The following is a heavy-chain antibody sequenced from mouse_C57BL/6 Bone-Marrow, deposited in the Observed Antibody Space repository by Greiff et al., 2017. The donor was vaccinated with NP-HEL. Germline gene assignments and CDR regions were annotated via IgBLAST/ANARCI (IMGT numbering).Heavy chain of an antibody. CDR3: AREGTGTNYFDY. CDR2: IDPSDSYT. V-gene: IGHV1-59*01. D-gene: IGHD4-1*01. J-gene: IGHJ2*01. Sequence: QVQLQQPGAELVRPGTSVKLSCKASGYTFTSYWMHWVKQRPGQGLEWIGVIDPSDSYTNYNQKFKGTATLTVDTASSTAYMQLSSLTSEDSAVYYCAREGTGTNYFDYWGQGTTLTVSS. CDR1: GYTFTSYW.